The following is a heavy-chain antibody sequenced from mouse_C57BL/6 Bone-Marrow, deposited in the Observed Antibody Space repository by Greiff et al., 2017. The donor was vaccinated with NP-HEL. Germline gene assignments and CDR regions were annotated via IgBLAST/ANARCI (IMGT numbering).Heavy chain of an antibody. V-gene: IGHV1-26*01. CDR1: GYTFTDYY. CDR3: ARSRGDFDV. CDR2: INPNNGGT. Sequence: EVQLQQSGPELVKPGASVKISCKASGYTFTDYYMNWVKQSHGKSLEWIGDINPNNGGTSYNQKFKGKATLTVDKSSSTAYMELRSLTSEDSAVYYCARSRGDFDVWGTGTTVTVSS. J-gene: IGHJ1*03.